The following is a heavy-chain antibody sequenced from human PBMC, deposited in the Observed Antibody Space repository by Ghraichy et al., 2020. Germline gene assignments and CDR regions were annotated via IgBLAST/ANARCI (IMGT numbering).Heavy chain of an antibody. D-gene: IGHD2-21*02. V-gene: IGHV3-21*01. Sequence: GGSLRLSCAASGFTFSSYSMNWVRQAPGKGLEWVSSISSSSSYIYYADSVKGRFTISRDNAKNSLYLQMNSLRAEDTAVYYCARDCGGDCYPGYYYGMDVWGQGTTVTVSS. CDR3: ARDCGGDCYPGYYYGMDV. CDR1: GFTFSSYS. J-gene: IGHJ6*02. CDR2: ISSSSSYI.